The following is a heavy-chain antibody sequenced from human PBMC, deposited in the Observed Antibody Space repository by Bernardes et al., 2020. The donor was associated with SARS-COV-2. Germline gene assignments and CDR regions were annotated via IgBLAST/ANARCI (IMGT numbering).Heavy chain of an antibody. Sequence: SETLSLTCAVSGGSITSGGYSWSWLRQPPGRGLEWIGYIYQGGGTYYNPSLKSGGTFYNPSLKSRVAISIDRSKNQFSLDLNSVTAADTAVYYCARGQRYSSGLQEPMDVWGQGTRVTVS. CDR1: GGSITSGGYS. V-gene: IGHV4-30-2*01. CDR3: ARGQRYSSGLQEPMDV. CDR2: IYQGGGT. D-gene: IGHD5-18*01. J-gene: IGHJ6*02.